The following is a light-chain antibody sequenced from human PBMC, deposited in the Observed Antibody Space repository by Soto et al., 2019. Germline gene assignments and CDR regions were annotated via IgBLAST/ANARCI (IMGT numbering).Light chain of an antibody. CDR3: QTRNAAPLS. J-gene: IGKJ5*01. Sequence: DIKMTQSPSSLSAAVGDRVNITCRASQDIRFYLTWSQQKPGKVPKLLIYSASTFQSDAPSRFSGSGSGTEFSLTSSSLQPEDVATYCCQTRNAAPLSFGQGKRLEVK. CDR1: QDIRFY. CDR2: SAS. V-gene: IGKV1-27*01.